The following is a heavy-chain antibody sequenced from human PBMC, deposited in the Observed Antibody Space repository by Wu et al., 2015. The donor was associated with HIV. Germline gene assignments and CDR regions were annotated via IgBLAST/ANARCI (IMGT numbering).Heavy chain of an antibody. CDR2: INPKSGDT. Sequence: QVQLVQSGPEVKKTGASVKVSCKASGDTFSDYYIQWVRQAPGQGLQWMGWINPKSGDTHYGQNFQGRVTMTRDTSITTAYMELSSLRSDDTAVYYCARDPILEDGIDVWGQGTEGRPSP. D-gene: IGHD2-21*01. CDR1: GDTFSDYY. CDR3: ARDPILEDGIDV. V-gene: IGHV1-2*02. J-gene: IGHJ6*02.